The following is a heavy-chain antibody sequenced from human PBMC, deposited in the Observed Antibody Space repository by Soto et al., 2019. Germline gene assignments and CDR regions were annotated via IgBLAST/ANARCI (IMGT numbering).Heavy chain of an antibody. D-gene: IGHD3-3*01. CDR2: IHWDDDK. V-gene: IGHV2-5*02. CDR1: GFSLSTSGVG. Sequence: QITLKESGPTLVKPTQTLTLTCTFSGFSLSTSGVGVGWIRQPPGKALECLAFIHWDDDKRYSPSLKSRLTITKDTSKNQVVLTMTTMAPVDTATYYCANITYYNFWSGYPGFDYWGQGTLVTV. CDR3: ANITYYNFWSGYPGFDY. J-gene: IGHJ4*02.